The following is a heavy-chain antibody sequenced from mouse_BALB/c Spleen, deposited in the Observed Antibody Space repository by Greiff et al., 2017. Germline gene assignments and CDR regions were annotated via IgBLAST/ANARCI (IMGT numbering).Heavy chain of an antibody. D-gene: IGHD2-1*01. V-gene: IGHV7-3*02. J-gene: IGHJ2*01. CDR1: GFTFTDYY. CDR2: IRNKANGYTT. CDR3: ARDGYYGIHFDY. Sequence: EVKLMESGGGLVQPGGSLRLSCATSGFTFTDYYMSWVRQPPGKALEWLGFIRNKANGYTTEYSASVKGRFTISRDNSQSILYLQMNTLRAEDSATYYCARDGYYGIHFDYWGQGTTLTVSS.